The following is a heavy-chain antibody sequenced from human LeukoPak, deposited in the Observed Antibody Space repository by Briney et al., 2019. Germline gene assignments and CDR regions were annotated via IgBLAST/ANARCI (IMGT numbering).Heavy chain of an antibody. CDR1: GYTFTSYG. CDR3: ARDRWWLGDYYLDY. Sequence: ASVKVSCKASGYTFTSYGISWVRQAPGQGLEWMGWINTNSAGTNYAQKFRGRVTMTRDTSISTASMELSRLRSDDTAVYYCARDRWWLGDYYLDYWGQGTPVTVSS. CDR2: INTNSAGT. V-gene: IGHV1-2*02. J-gene: IGHJ4*02. D-gene: IGHD2-15*01.